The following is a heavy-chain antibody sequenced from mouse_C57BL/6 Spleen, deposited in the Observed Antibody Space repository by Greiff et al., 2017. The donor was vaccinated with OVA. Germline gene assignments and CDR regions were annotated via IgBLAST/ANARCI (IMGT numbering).Heavy chain of an antibody. CDR1: GYTFTDYN. CDR3: ARKGYGYFDV. V-gene: IGHV1-18*01. Sequence: VQLQQSGPELVKPGASVKIPCKASGYTFTDYNMDWVKQSHGKSLEWIGDINPNNGGTIYNQKFKGKATLTVDKSSSTAYMELRSLTSEDTAVYYCARKGYGYFDVWGTGTTVTVSS. D-gene: IGHD3-1*01. J-gene: IGHJ1*03. CDR2: INPNNGGT.